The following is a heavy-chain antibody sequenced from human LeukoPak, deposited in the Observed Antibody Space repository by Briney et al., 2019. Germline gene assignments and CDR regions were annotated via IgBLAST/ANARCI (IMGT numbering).Heavy chain of an antibody. CDR2: IRYDGSQK. CDR1: GFRFSRFG. J-gene: IGHJ6*02. CDR3: AKDVLVVGGEDYHYGMYV. V-gene: IGHV3-30*02. D-gene: IGHD1-26*01. Sequence: PGGSLRLSCAASGFRFSRFGMHWVRQAPGKGLEWVAFIRYDGSQKYYPDSVKGRFTISRDNSKDTLYLQMNSLRAEETAVYYCAKDVLVVGGEDYHYGMYVWGQGTTVIVSS.